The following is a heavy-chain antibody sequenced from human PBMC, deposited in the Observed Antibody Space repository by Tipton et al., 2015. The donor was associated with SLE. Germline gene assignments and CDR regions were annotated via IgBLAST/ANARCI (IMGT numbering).Heavy chain of an antibody. D-gene: IGHD6-19*01. CDR3: ARGIGWLDY. Sequence: TLSLTCAVYGGSFSGYYWSWIRQPPGKGLEWIGEINHSGGTNYNPSLKSRVTISVDTSKNQFSLKLSSVTAADTAVYYCARGIGWLDYWGQGTLVTVSS. CDR2: INHSGGT. J-gene: IGHJ4*02. V-gene: IGHV4-34*01. CDR1: GGSFSGYY.